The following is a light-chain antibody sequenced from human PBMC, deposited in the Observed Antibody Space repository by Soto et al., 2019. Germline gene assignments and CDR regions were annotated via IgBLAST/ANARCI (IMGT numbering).Light chain of an antibody. Sequence: DIQLTQSPSTLSASVGDRVTLTCRASQNINNWLAWYQQKPGKAPKVLIYDASSLESGVPSRFSGSGSGTEFTLTFSSLQPDDFATYYCQQYDGNFGPGTKVDIK. CDR3: QQYDGN. CDR1: QNINNW. J-gene: IGKJ3*01. CDR2: DAS. V-gene: IGKV1-5*01.